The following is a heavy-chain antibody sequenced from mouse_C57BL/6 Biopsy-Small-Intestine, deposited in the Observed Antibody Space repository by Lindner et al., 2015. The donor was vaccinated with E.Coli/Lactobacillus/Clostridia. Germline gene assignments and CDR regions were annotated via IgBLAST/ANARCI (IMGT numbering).Heavy chain of an antibody. V-gene: IGHV1-81*01. CDR1: GYTFTNYG. Sequence: VQLQESGAELARPGASVKLSCKASGYTFTNYGISWVKQRTGQGLEWIGDIYPRSHNTYYNEKFKDKAALTADTSSSTAYMELRSLTSEDSAVYFCARDDFGGGYYAMDYWGQGTSVTVSS. J-gene: IGHJ4*01. D-gene: IGHD2-4*01. CDR2: IYPRSHNT. CDR3: ARDDFGGGYYAMDY.